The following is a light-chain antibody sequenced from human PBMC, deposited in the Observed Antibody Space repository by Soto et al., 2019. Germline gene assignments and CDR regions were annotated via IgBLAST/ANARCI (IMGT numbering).Light chain of an antibody. V-gene: IGKV1-5*03. J-gene: IGKJ1*01. CDR2: KAS. Sequence: DIQMTQYPSTLSSSLGDRVTITCRASQSISSWLAWYQQKPGKAPKLLIYKASSLETGVPSRFSGSGSGTEFTLTISSMKPDDFATYYCQQYNSYWTFGQGTKVDIK. CDR1: QSISSW. CDR3: QQYNSYWT.